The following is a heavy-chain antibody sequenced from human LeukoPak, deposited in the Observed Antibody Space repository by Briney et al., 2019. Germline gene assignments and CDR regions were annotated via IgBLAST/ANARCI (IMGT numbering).Heavy chain of an antibody. CDR3: AREPTLGY. CDR1: GFTFSSYA. CDR2: ISYDGSNK. J-gene: IGHJ4*02. V-gene: IGHV3-30*04. D-gene: IGHD3-3*02. Sequence: GGSLRLSCAASGFTFSSYAMHWVRQAPGKGLEWVAVISYDGSNKYYADSVKGRFTISRDNSKNTLYLQMNSLRAEDTAVYYCAREPTLGYWGQGTLVTVSS.